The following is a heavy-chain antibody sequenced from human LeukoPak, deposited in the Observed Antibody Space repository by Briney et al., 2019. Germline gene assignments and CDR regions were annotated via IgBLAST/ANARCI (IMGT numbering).Heavy chain of an antibody. CDR2: INPNSGGT. V-gene: IGHV1-2*02. CDR3: ARVWEQWLVTYEY. Sequence: ASVKVSCKASGYTFTSYAMNWVRQAPGQELEWMGWINPNSGGTNYAQKFQGRVTMTRDTSISTAYMELSRLRSDDTAVYYCARVWEQWLVTYEYWGPGTLVTVSS. CDR1: GYTFTSYA. J-gene: IGHJ4*02. D-gene: IGHD6-19*01.